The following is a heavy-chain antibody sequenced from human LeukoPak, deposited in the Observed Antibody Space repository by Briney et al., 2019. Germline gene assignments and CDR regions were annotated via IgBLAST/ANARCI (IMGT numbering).Heavy chain of an antibody. V-gene: IGHV4-34*01. D-gene: IGHD2-15*01. Sequence: SETLSLTCAVYGGSFSGYYWSWIRQPPGKGLEWSGEINHSGSTNYNPSLKSRVTISVDTSKNQFSLKLSSVTAADTAVYYCARGRGLGYCSGGSCYGMDVWGQGTTVTVSS. CDR3: ARGRGLGYCSGGSCYGMDV. J-gene: IGHJ6*02. CDR2: INHSGST. CDR1: GGSFSGYY.